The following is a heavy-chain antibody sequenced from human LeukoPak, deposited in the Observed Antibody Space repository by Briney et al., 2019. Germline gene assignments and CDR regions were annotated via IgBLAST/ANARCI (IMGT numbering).Heavy chain of an antibody. CDR1: GGSISSSTYY. CDR3: ATTALDYSNYLFDP. Sequence: PSETLSLTCTVSGGSISSSTYYWGWIRQTPGKGLEWIGTIYYSGSTYYNPSLKSRVTISVDTSNNQFSLKLNSVTAADTAVYHCATTALDYSNYLFDPWGQGTLVTVSS. D-gene: IGHD4-11*01. CDR2: IYYSGST. V-gene: IGHV4-39*01. J-gene: IGHJ5*02.